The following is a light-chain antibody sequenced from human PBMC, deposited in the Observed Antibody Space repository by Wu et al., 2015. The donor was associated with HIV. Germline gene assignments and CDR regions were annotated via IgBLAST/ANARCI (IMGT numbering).Light chain of an antibody. CDR3: QQYGSDSWT. J-gene: IGKJ1*01. CDR2: KAS. CDR1: QSISTW. V-gene: IGKV1-5*03. Sequence: DIQMTQSPLTLSASMGDRVTITCRASQSISTWLAWYQQKPGQAPKLLIYKASTLESGVPSRFSGSGSGTEFTLTISSLQPDDFANYYCQQYGSDSWTFGHGTKVEVK.